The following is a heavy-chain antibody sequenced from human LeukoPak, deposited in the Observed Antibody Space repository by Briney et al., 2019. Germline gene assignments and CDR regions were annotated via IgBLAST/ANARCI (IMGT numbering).Heavy chain of an antibody. CDR3: ARDSADCSSTSCPPPDAFDI. D-gene: IGHD2-2*01. V-gene: IGHV3-74*01. J-gene: IGHJ3*02. CDR1: GCTFSSYW. CDR2: INSDGSST. Sequence: QPGGSLRLSCAASGCTFSSYWKHWVRQAPGKGLMWVSRINSDGSSTSYVDSVKGRFTISRDNAKSTLYLQMNSLRAEDTAVYYCARDSADCSSTSCPPPDAFDIWGQGTMVTVSS.